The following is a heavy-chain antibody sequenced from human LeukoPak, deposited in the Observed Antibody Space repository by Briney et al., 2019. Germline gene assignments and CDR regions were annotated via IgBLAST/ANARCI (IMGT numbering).Heavy chain of an antibody. V-gene: IGHV1-69*04. CDR2: IIPILGIA. Sequence: SVKVSCKASGGTFSSYAISWVRQAPGQGLEWMGRIIPILGIANYAQKFQGRVTITADKSTSTAYMELSSLRSDDTAVYYCASRLQSGSPWYFDFWGQGTLVTVSS. J-gene: IGHJ4*02. CDR1: GGTFSSYA. CDR3: ASRLQSGSPWYFDF. D-gene: IGHD1-26*01.